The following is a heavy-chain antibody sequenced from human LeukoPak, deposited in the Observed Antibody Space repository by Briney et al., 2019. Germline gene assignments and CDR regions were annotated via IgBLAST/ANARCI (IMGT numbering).Heavy chain of an antibody. CDR3: AKNLANYYGSGSHPSFDP. V-gene: IGHV3-21*01. D-gene: IGHD3-10*01. CDR1: GFTFGDYA. J-gene: IGHJ5*02. CDR2: ISSSSSYI. Sequence: GGSLRLSCTASGFTFGDYAMSWVRQAPGKGLEWVSSISSSSSYIYYADSVKGRFTISRDNAKNSLYLQMNSLRAEDTAVYYSAKNLANYYGSGSHPSFDPGAREPWSPSPQ.